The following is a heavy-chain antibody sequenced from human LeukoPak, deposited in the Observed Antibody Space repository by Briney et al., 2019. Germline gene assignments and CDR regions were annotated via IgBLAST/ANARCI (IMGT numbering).Heavy chain of an antibody. CDR1: GYTFTSYG. J-gene: IGHJ4*02. CDR3: AREGYYGDYDY. D-gene: IGHD4-17*01. V-gene: IGHV1-18*01. CDR2: ISAYNGNT. Sequence: ASVTVSFTASGYTFTSYGISWVRQAPGQGLEWMGWISAYNGNTNYAQKLQGRVTMTTDTSTSTAYMELRSLRSDDTAVYYCAREGYYGDYDYWGQGTLVTVSS.